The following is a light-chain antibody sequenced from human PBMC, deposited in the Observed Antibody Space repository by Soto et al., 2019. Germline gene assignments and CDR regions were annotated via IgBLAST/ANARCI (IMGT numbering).Light chain of an antibody. CDR2: EVR. J-gene: IGLJ3*02. Sequence: QSALTQPASVSGSPGQSITISCTGTTSDVGGYNYVSWHQQHPGKAPKLMIHEVRYRPSGVSNRFSGSKSGNTASLTISGLQAEDDADYYCSSYTSSGTLVFGGGTKLTVL. CDR1: TSDVGGYNY. V-gene: IGLV2-14*01. CDR3: SSYTSSGTLV.